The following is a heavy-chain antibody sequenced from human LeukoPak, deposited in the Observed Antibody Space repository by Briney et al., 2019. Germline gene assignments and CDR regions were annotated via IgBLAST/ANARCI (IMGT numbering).Heavy chain of an antibody. CDR3: AKQPHYYGSGAFDY. V-gene: IGHV3-33*06. J-gene: IGHJ4*02. Sequence: GGSLRLSCAASGLTFSSYGMHWVRQAPGKGLEWVAVIWSDGSNKYYADSVKGRFTISRDNSKNTLYLQMNSLRAEDTAVYYCAKQPHYYGSGAFDYWGQGTLVTVSS. CDR1: GLTFSSYG. CDR2: IWSDGSNK. D-gene: IGHD3-10*01.